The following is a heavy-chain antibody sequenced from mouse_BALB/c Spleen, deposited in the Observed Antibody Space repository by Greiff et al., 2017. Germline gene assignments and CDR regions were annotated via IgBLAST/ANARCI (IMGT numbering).Heavy chain of an antibody. CDR3: ALYDGPYYAMDY. CDR2: IDPENGNT. V-gene: IGHV14-1*02. J-gene: IGHJ4*01. CDR1: GFNIKDYY. Sequence: EVQLQQSGAELVRPGALVKLSCKASGFNIKDYYMHWVKQRPEQGLEWIGWIDPENGNTIYDPKFQGQASITADTSSNTAYLQLSSLTSEDTAVYYCALYDGPYYAMDYWGQGTSVTVSA. D-gene: IGHD2-3*01.